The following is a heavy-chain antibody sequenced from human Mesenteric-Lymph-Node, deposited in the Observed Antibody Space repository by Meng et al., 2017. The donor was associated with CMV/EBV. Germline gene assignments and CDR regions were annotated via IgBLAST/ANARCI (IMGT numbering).Heavy chain of an antibody. CDR2: INTYNGNT. D-gene: IGHD2-2*02. CDR3: ARALGYCSSTSCYSYYYYGMDV. J-gene: IGHJ6*02. CDR1: GYIFSTYG. Sequence: ASVKVSCKASGYIFSTYGISWVRQAPGQGLEWMGWINTYNGNTNYAQKVEGRVTMTTDTSTSTAYMELRSLRSDDTAVYYCARALGYCSSTSCYSYYYYGMDVWGQGTTVTVSS. V-gene: IGHV1-18*04.